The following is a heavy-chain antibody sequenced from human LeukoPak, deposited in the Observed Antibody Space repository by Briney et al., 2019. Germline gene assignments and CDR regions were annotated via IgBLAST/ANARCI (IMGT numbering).Heavy chain of an antibody. V-gene: IGHV3-23*01. CDR2: ISSGGGT. CDR1: GFTFSSYA. D-gene: IGHD3-3*01. CDR3: ANADDFWSAYVA. Sequence: GGSQRLSCAASGFTFSSYAMSWVRQAPGKGLEWVSCISSGGGTFYTDSVKGRFTISRDNSKNTVSLQMTNLRAEDTALYYCANADDFWSAYVAWGHGTMVTVSS. J-gene: IGHJ3*01.